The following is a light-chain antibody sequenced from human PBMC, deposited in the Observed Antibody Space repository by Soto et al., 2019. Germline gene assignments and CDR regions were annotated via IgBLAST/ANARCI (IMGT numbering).Light chain of an antibody. J-gene: IGKJ3*01. Sequence: DIQMTQSPSTLSASVGDRVTITCRASQSISVWLAWYQQKPGIAPKLLIYQASTLESGVPSRFSGRGSGTEFTLTISSLQPDDFATYDCQRYNTYSAAFGSGTRVEIK. V-gene: IGKV1-5*03. CDR1: QSISVW. CDR2: QAS. CDR3: QRYNTYSAA.